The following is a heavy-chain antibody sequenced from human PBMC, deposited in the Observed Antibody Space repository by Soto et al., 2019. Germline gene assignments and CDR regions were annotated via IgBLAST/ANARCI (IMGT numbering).Heavy chain of an antibody. Sequence: SETLSLTCTVSGGSISSSSYYWGWIRQPPGKGLERIGSIFYSGSTYYNPSLKSRVTISVDTSKNQFSLKLSSVTAADTVVYYCARSDMTTVTTDAFDIWGQGTMVTVSS. CDR3: ARSDMTTVTTDAFDI. V-gene: IGHV4-39*01. CDR2: IFYSGST. J-gene: IGHJ3*02. D-gene: IGHD4-17*01. CDR1: GGSISSSSYY.